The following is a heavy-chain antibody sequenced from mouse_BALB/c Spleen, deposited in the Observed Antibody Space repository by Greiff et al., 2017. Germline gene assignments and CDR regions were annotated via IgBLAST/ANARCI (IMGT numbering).Heavy chain of an antibody. CDR3: ARHGHYSSSYN. J-gene: IGHJ2*01. CDR1: GFTFSSYG. V-gene: IGHV5-6*01. D-gene: IGHD1-1*01. CDR2: ISSGGSYT. Sequence: EVKVVESGGDLVKPGGSLKLSCAASGFTFSSYGMSWVRQNPDKRLEWVATISSGGSYTYYPDSVKGRFPISRDNAKNTLYLQMSSLKSEDTAMYYCARHGHYSSSYNWGEGTTLTVSS.